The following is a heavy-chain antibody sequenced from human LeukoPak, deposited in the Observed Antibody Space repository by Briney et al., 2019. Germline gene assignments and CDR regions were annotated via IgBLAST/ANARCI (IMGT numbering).Heavy chain of an antibody. D-gene: IGHD2-2*01. CDR1: GGTFSSYA. Sequence: ASVKVSCKASGGTFSSYAISWVRQAPGQGLEWMGGIIPIFGTANYAQKFQGRVTITADESTSTAYMELSSLRSEDTAVYYCARDFCSSTSCYGQVGYWGQGTLVTVSS. CDR2: IIPIFGTA. CDR3: ARDFCSSTSCYGQVGY. J-gene: IGHJ4*02. V-gene: IGHV1-69*13.